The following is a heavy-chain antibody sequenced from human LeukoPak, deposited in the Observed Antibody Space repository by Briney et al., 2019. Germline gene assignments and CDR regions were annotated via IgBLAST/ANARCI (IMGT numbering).Heavy chain of an antibody. CDR3: AKDGYSSSPLDHFDY. J-gene: IGHJ4*02. V-gene: IGHV3-30*18. Sequence: GRSLRLSCAAFGFTFSSYGMHWVRQAPGKGLEWVAVISYDGSNKYYADSVKGRFTISRDNSKNTLYLQMNSLRAEDTAVYYCAKDGYSSSPLDHFDYWGQGTLVTVSS. CDR2: ISYDGSNK. CDR1: GFTFSSYG. D-gene: IGHD6-6*01.